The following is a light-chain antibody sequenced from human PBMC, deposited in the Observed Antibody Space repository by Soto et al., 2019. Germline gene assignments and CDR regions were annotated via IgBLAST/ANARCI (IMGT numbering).Light chain of an antibody. CDR2: DAS. J-gene: IGKJ2*01. V-gene: IGKV1-5*01. CDR1: QSISSW. CDR3: QQYNSYPYT. Sequence: DIQMTQPPSTLSASVGDRVTITCRASQSISSWLAWYQQKPGKAPKLLIYDASSLESGVPSRFSGSGSGTEFTLTISSLHPDDFATYYCQQYNSYPYTFGQGTKVDIK.